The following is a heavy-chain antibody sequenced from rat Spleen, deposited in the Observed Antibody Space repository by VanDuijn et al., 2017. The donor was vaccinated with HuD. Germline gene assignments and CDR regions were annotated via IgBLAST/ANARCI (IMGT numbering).Heavy chain of an antibody. D-gene: IGHD1-2*01. J-gene: IGHJ3*01. CDR3: ARHVDYSSYTDWFAY. CDR2: FTYDGSTT. V-gene: IGHV5-29*01. CDR1: GFTFSNYG. Sequence: EVQLVESGGGLVQPGRSLKLSCVASGFTFSNYGMAWVRQAPTKGLEWVATFTYDGSTTYYRDSVKGRFTISRDNAKSTLYLQMDSLRSEDTATYYCARHVDYSSYTDWFAYWGQGTLVTVSS.